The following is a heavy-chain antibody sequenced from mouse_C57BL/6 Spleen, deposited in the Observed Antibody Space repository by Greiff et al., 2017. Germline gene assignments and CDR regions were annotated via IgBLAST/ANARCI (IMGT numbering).Heavy chain of an antibody. V-gene: IGHV1-69*01. Sequence: VQLQQPGAELVMPGASVKLSCKASGYTFTSYWMHWVKQRPGQGLEWIGEIDPSDSYTNYNQKFKGKSTLTVDKSSSTAYMQLSSLTSEDSAVYYCARRGVEGYFDYWGQGTTLTVSS. J-gene: IGHJ2*01. CDR2: IDPSDSYT. D-gene: IGHD1-1*01. CDR1: GYTFTSYW. CDR3: ARRGVEGYFDY.